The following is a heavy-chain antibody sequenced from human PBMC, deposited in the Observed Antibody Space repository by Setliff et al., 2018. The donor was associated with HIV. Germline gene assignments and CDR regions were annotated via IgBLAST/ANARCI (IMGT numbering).Heavy chain of an antibody. CDR3: ASSNNFWSGHEWLRN. Sequence: SETLSLTCAVSGGSISSSNWWRWVRQPPGKGLEWIGEIYHSGSTNYNASLKSRVTISVDKSKNQFSLKLSSVTAADTAVYYCASSNNFWSGHEWLRNWGQGTLVTVSS. CDR2: IYHSGST. D-gene: IGHD3-3*01. V-gene: IGHV4-4*02. J-gene: IGHJ4*02. CDR1: GGSISSSNW.